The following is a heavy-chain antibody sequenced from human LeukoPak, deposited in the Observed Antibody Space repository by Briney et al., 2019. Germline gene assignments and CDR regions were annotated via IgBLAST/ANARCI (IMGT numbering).Heavy chain of an antibody. Sequence: SETLSLTCTVCGGSISSYYWSWIRQPAGKGMEWIGRIYTSGSTNYNPSLKSRVTMSVDTSKNQFSLKLSSVTAADTAVYYCARVSGDSSVDDAFDIWGQGTMVTVSS. D-gene: IGHD6-19*01. CDR2: IYTSGST. CDR1: GGSISSYY. CDR3: ARVSGDSSVDDAFDI. J-gene: IGHJ3*02. V-gene: IGHV4-4*07.